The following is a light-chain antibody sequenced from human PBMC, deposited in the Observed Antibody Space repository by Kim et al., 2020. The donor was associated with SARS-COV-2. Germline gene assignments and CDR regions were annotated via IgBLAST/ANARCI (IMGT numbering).Light chain of an antibody. Sequence: ATINCKSSQSLLYTSNNKNYLAWYQQKPGQPPKLLIYWASTRESGVPDRFSGSGSGTDFTLTISSLQAEDVALYYCQQYYSTPPTFGQGTKVDI. J-gene: IGKJ1*01. CDR1: QSLLYTSNNKNY. CDR3: QQYYSTPPT. CDR2: WAS. V-gene: IGKV4-1*01.